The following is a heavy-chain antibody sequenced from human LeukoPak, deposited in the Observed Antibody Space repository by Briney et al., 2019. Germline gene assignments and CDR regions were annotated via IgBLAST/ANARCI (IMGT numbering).Heavy chain of an antibody. CDR3: ARDLGIDYGSVDN. CDR1: GFTFSSYS. J-gene: IGHJ4*02. V-gene: IGHV3-48*04. D-gene: IGHD3-10*01. CDR2: ISSSSSTI. Sequence: SGGSLRLSCAASGFTFSSYSMNWVRQAPGKGLEWVSYISSSSSTIYYADSVEGRFTISRDNAKNSLYLQMNSLRAEDTAVYYCARDLGIDYGSVDNWGQGTLVTVSS.